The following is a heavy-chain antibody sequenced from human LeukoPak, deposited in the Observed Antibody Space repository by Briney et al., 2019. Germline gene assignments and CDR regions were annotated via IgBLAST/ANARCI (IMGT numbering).Heavy chain of an antibody. CDR3: ARGLIAAAVGYYFDY. Sequence: ASVKVSCKASGGTFSSYAISWVRQAPGQGLEWMGGIILIFGTANYAQKFQGRVTITADESTSTAYMELSSLRSEDTAVYYCARGLIAAAVGYYFDYWGQGTLVTVSS. J-gene: IGHJ4*02. CDR1: GGTFSSYA. CDR2: IILIFGTA. D-gene: IGHD6-13*01. V-gene: IGHV1-69*13.